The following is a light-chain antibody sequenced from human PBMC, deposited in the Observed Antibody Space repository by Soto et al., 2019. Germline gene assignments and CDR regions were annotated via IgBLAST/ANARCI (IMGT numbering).Light chain of an antibody. CDR2: EVS. CDR1: SSDVGNYNL. V-gene: IGLV2-23*02. Sequence: LTQPASVSGSPGQSITISCTGTSSDVGNYNLVSWYQHHPGTAPKLMIYEVSKRPSGVSNRFSGSKSGNTASLTISGLLAEDEADYYCCSAGNSPSAVVFGGGTKVTVL. J-gene: IGLJ2*01. CDR3: CSAGNSPSAVV.